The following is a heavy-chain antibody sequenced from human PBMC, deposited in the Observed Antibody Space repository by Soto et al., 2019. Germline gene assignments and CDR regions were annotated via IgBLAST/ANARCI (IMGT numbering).Heavy chain of an antibody. J-gene: IGHJ4*02. CDR1: GYMFGSYC. Sequence: AAVQVSCKASGYMFGSYCVSWIRQAPGQGLEWMGWISGHPGNTNSAQKFQGRVTMTHDTSTGTFYMDLRSLRSDDTAVYYCVGAYCATDYFDGHASFFHYWGQGTLVTVSS. CDR2: ISGHPGNT. CDR3: VGAYCATDYFDGHASFFHY. D-gene: IGHD3-9*01. V-gene: IGHV1-18*01.